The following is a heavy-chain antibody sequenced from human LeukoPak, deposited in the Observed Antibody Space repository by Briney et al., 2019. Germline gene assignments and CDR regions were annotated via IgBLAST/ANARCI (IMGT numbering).Heavy chain of an antibody. Sequence: ASVKVSCKASGYTFTSYDINWVRQATGQGLEWMGWMNPNSGNTGYAQKFQGRVTMTRNTSISTAYMELSGLRSEDTAVYYCARGHDSSGYYQYWGQGTLVTVSS. CDR2: MNPNSGNT. J-gene: IGHJ4*02. CDR3: ARGHDSSGYYQY. V-gene: IGHV1-8*01. D-gene: IGHD3-22*01. CDR1: GYTFTSYD.